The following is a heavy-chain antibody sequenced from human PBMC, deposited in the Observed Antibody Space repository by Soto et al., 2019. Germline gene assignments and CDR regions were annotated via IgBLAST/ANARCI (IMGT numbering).Heavy chain of an antibody. V-gene: IGHV3-23*01. CDR1: GFTFSSYA. J-gene: IGHJ6*02. CDR3: AKDLFSYCSSTSCPPRGMDV. CDR2: ISGSGGST. Sequence: GGSLRLSCAASGFTFSSYAMSWVRQAPGKGLEWVSAISGSGGSTYYADSVKGRFTISRDNSKNTLYLQMNSLRAEDTAVYYCAKDLFSYCSSTSCPPRGMDVWGQGTTVTVPS. D-gene: IGHD2-2*01.